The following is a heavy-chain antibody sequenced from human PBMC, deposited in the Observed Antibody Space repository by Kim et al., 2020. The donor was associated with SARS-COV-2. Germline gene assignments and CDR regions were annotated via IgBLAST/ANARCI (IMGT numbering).Heavy chain of an antibody. Sequence: SVKVSCKASGGTFSSYAISWVRQAPGQGLEWMGGIIPIFGTANYAQKFQGRVTITADESTSTAYMELSSLRSEDTAVYYCARDRGLGNIVVVPAAIPTDYGMDVWGQGTTVTVSS. CDR2: IIPIFGTA. J-gene: IGHJ6*02. CDR1: GGTFSSYA. V-gene: IGHV1-69*13. CDR3: ARDRGLGNIVVVPAAIPTDYGMDV. D-gene: IGHD2-2*02.